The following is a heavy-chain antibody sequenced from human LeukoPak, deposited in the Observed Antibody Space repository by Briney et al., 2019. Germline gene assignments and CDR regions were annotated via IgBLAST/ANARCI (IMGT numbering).Heavy chain of an antibody. Sequence: PGGSLRLSCAASGFTFSSYGMHWVRQAPGKGLEWVAFIRYDGSNKYYADSVKGRFTISRDNSKNTLYLQTNSLRAEDTAVYYCAKAKPDSIAAAGTGAFDIWGQGTMVTVSS. D-gene: IGHD6-13*01. J-gene: IGHJ3*02. CDR3: AKAKPDSIAAAGTGAFDI. CDR1: GFTFSSYG. CDR2: IRYDGSNK. V-gene: IGHV3-30*02.